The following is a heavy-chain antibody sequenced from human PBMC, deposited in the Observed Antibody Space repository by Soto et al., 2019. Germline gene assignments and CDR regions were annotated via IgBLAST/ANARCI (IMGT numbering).Heavy chain of an antibody. CDR3: ARLNSAYAVSY. CDR2: ISTWNDGK. CDR1: GYTFTSYG. Sequence: QVQLVQSGAEVKEPGASVKVSCKASGYTFTSYGFSWVRQAPGQGPEWMGWISTWNDGKTAAQKFRDSVPMTTDTSTSPADMELRCLRSHDTAVYYCARLNSAYAVSYWGQGTRVSVSS. J-gene: IGHJ4*02. V-gene: IGHV1-18*04. D-gene: IGHD5-12*01.